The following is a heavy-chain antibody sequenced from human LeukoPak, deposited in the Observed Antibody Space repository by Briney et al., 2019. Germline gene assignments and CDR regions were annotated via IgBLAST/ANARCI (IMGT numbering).Heavy chain of an antibody. CDR3: ARVDHTQSLDY. V-gene: IGHV3-33*01. Sequence: PGGSLRLSCAASGFTFSSYGMHWVRQAPGKGLEWVAVIWYDGSNKYYADSVKGRFTISRDNSKNTLYLQMNSLRAEDTAVYYCARVDHTQSLDYWGQGTLVTVSS. CDR1: GFTFSSYG. CDR2: IWYDGSNK. J-gene: IGHJ4*02.